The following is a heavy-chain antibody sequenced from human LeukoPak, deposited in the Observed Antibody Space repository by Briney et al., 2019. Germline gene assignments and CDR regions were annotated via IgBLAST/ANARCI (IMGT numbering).Heavy chain of an antibody. CDR1: GFTFSDYY. D-gene: IGHD2-2*01. Sequence: GGSLRLSCAASGFTFSDYYMSWIRQAPGKGLEWVSYISSSGSTIYYADSVKGRFTISRDNAKNSLYLQMNSLRAEDTAVYYCARDRHRGYCSSTSCPTLGYWGQGTLVTVSS. V-gene: IGHV3-11*01. CDR3: ARDRHRGYCSSTSCPTLGY. J-gene: IGHJ4*02. CDR2: ISSSGSTI.